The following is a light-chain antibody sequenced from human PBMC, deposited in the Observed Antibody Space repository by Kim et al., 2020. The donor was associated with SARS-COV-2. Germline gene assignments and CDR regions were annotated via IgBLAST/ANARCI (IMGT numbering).Light chain of an antibody. Sequence: PASVGDRVPILFRASQSMSSWLVWYQQNPRKAPNLLIYFASSLESGVPSRFSGSGSGTKFTLTISSLQPDDFATYYCQLYNSYWTFGQGTKVDIK. CDR2: FAS. J-gene: IGKJ1*01. V-gene: IGKV1-5*02. CDR1: QSMSSW. CDR3: QLYNSYWT.